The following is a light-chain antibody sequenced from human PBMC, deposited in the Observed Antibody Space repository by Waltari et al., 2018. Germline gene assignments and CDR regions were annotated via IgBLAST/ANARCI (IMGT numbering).Light chain of an antibody. CDR3: QQRNSWPLT. Sequence: ETVLTQYPVTLSLSPGERATLSCRASQTVNTYLAWYHQKPGQAPRPLIYDTSNRATGIPARFSGSGSGTDFTLTSSGIEPEDFAVYYCQQRNSWPLTFGGGTKVEIK. CDR1: QTVNTY. CDR2: DTS. J-gene: IGKJ4*01. V-gene: IGKV3-11*01.